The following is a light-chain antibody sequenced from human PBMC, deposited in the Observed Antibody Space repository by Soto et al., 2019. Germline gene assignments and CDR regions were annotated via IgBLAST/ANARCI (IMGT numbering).Light chain of an antibody. V-gene: IGKV3-20*01. Sequence: EIVLTQSPGTLSLSPGERATLSCRASQSVSSSYLAWYQQKPGQAPRLLIYGASSRATGIPDRFSGSGSGTDFTLTISRLESEDFAVYYCQRYGDSRACGRRPTVEIK. CDR3: QRYGDSRA. J-gene: IGKJ1*01. CDR2: GAS. CDR1: QSVSSSY.